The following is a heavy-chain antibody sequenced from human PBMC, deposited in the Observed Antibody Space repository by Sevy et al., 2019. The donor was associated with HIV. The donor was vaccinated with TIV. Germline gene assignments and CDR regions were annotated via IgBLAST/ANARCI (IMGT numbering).Heavy chain of an antibody. CDR3: ARGRRNWGLGGLDV. V-gene: IGHV3-7*01. D-gene: IGHD3-16*01. CDR1: GFTFSDSW. Sequence: GGSLRLSCAASGFTFSDSWMTWVRQAPGKGLEWVANIKEDGNERYYVDPVKGRFTLSRDNAKMSVYLELTSLRVEDSAIYYCARGRRNWGLGGLDVWGQGTTVTVSS. J-gene: IGHJ6*02. CDR2: IKEDGNER.